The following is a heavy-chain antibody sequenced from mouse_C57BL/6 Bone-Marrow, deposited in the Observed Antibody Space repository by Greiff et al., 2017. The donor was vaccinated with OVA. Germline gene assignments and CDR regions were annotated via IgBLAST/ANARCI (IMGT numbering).Heavy chain of an antibody. D-gene: IGHD1-1*01. CDR3: ARRSTVVAPYFDY. CDR2: IDPSDSYT. Sequence: VQLQQPGAELVKPGASVKLSCKASGYTFTSYWMQWVKQRPGQGLEWIGEIDPSDSYTNYNQKFKGKAILTVDTSSSTAYMQLSSLTSEDSAVYYCARRSTVVAPYFDYWGQGTTLTVSS. CDR1: GYTFTSYW. J-gene: IGHJ2*01. V-gene: IGHV1-50*01.